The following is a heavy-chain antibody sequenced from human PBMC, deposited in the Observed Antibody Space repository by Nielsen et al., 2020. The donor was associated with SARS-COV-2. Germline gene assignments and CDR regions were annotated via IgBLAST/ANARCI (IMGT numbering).Heavy chain of an antibody. CDR3: ARARATIFGLVMSYGMDV. V-gene: IGHV1-2*06. Sequence: ASVQVSCKASGYTFTDYYIHWVRQAPAQGLEWMGRINPYSGGPNYAQKFQGTVTMTRDASISTVYMELTSDDTAVYYCARARATIFGLVMSYGMDVWGQGTTVAVSS. D-gene: IGHD3/OR15-3a*01. CDR2: INPYSGGP. CDR1: GYTFTDYY. J-gene: IGHJ6*02.